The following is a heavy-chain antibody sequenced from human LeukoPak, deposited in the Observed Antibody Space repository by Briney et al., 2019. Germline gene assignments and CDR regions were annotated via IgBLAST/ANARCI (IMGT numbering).Heavy chain of an antibody. V-gene: IGHV1-46*01. D-gene: IGHD2-15*01. Sequence: GASVKVSCKAFGYTFTSNYMHWVRQAPGQGPEWMGVISPSGGSTTYAQKFQGRVTLTRDMSTSTDYLELSSLRSEDTAVYYCARASCGGGTCYDSRGWFDPWGQGTLVTVSS. CDR2: ISPSGGST. CDR3: ARASCGGGTCYDSRGWFDP. CDR1: GYTFTSNY. J-gene: IGHJ5*02.